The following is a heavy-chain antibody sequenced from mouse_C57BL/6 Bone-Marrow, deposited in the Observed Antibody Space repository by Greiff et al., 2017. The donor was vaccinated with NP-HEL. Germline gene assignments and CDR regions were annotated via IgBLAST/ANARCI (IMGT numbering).Heavy chain of an antibody. Sequence: EVQLVESGGGLVQPKGSLKLSCAASGFSFNTYAMNWVRQAPGKGLEWVARIRSKSNNYATYYADSVKDRFTISRDDSESMLYLQMNNLKTEDTAMYYCVRQDGSSYDWYFDVWGTGTTVTVSS. CDR3: VRQDGSSYDWYFDV. J-gene: IGHJ1*03. D-gene: IGHD1-1*01. CDR1: GFSFNTYA. V-gene: IGHV10-1*01. CDR2: IRSKSNNYAT.